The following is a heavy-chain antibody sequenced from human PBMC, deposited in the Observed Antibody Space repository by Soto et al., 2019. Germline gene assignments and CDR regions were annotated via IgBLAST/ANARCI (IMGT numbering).Heavy chain of an antibody. V-gene: IGHV4-30-4*01. CDR3: ARMTLTNDY. CDR1: GGSISSGDYY. J-gene: IGHJ4*02. CDR2: IYYSGST. D-gene: IGHD3-16*01. Sequence: QVQLQESGPGLVKPSQTLSLTCTVSGGSISSGDYYWSWIRQPPGKGLEWIGYIYYSGSTYYNPSGMRRVTMSVDTSKNPFSLKLSSVTAADPAVYSCARMTLTNDYWGQGTLVTVSS.